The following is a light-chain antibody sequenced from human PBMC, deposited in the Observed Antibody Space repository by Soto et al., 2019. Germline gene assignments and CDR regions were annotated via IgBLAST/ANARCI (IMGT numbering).Light chain of an antibody. Sequence: QSVLTQPPSVSAAPGQKVTISCSGSSSNIGNNDVSWYQQLPRTAPKVLIYENNKRPSGIPDRFSGSKSGTSATLGITGLQTGDEADYYCGTWDSSLGAGVFGGGTQLTVL. CDR1: SSNIGNND. CDR2: ENN. V-gene: IGLV1-51*02. J-gene: IGLJ2*01. CDR3: GTWDSSLGAGV.